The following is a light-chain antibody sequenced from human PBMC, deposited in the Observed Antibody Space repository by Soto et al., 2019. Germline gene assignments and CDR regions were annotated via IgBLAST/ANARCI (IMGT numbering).Light chain of an antibody. V-gene: IGLV2-23*01. CDR2: EGT. CDR3: CSYASHGKVL. J-gene: IGLJ2*01. Sequence: QSVLTQPASVSASRGQSITISCTGTSSDVGSYNLVSGYQQHPGKAPKLMIYEGTKRPSGVSNRFSGSKSGNTASLTVSGLQAEDEADYYCCSYASHGKVLFGGGTELTVL. CDR1: SSDVGSYNL.